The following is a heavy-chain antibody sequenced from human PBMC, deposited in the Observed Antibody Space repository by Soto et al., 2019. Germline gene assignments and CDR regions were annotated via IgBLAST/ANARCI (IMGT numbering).Heavy chain of an antibody. Sequence: QVQLVQSGAEVKKPGASVKVSCKASGYTSTSYGITWVRQAPGQGLEWVGWISAYNGDTDYAQKFQGRVTMTTDTSTSTAYMELRSLRSDDTAVYYCVRGASSLPGFYWGQGTLVTVSS. CDR1: GYTSTSYG. D-gene: IGHD6-13*01. CDR3: VRGASSLPGFY. J-gene: IGHJ4*02. CDR2: ISAYNGDT. V-gene: IGHV1-18*01.